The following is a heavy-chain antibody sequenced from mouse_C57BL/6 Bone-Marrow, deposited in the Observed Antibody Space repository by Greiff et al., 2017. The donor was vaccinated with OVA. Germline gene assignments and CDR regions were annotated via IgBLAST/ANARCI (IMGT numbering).Heavy chain of an antibody. CDR1: GYAFTNYL. V-gene: IGHV1-54*01. Sequence: QVQLQQSGAELVRPGTSVKVSCKASGYAFTNYLIEWVKQRPGQGLEWIGVINPGSGGTKYNEKFKGKATLTADKSSSTAYMQLSSLTSEDSAVYFCAREDLGYAMDYWGQGTSVTVSS. CDR2: INPGSGGT. CDR3: AREDLGYAMDY. J-gene: IGHJ4*01.